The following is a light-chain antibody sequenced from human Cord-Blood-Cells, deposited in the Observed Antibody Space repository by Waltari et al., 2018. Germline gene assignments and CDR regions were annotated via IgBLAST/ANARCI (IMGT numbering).Light chain of an antibody. J-gene: IGLJ2*01. V-gene: IGLV2-23*01. CDR1: SSYVGSSKL. CDR2: EGS. Sequence: QSALTQPASVSGSSGQSITISWTGTSSYVGSSKLVSWYQQHPGKTPKLMIYEGSKRPSGGSNRFSCSKSGNTASLASSGLQAEDEADYYCCSYAGSSTDVVFGGGTKLTVL. CDR3: CSYAGSSTDVV.